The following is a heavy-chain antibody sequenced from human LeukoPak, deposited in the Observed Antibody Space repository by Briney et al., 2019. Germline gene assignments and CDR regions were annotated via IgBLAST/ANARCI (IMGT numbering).Heavy chain of an antibody. V-gene: IGHV1-69*05. J-gene: IGHJ5*02. Sequence: ASVKVSCKVSGGTFSSYAISWVRQAPGQGLEWMGGIIPIFGTANYAQKFQGRVTVTTDESTSTAYMELSSLRSEDTAVYYCAREYCSGGSCYPNWFDPWGQGTLVTVSS. D-gene: IGHD2-15*01. CDR1: GGTFSSYA. CDR3: AREYCSGGSCYPNWFDP. CDR2: IIPIFGTA.